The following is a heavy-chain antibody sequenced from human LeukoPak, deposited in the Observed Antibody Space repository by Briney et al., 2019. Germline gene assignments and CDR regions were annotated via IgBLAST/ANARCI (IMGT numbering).Heavy chain of an antibody. V-gene: IGHV1-2*02. Sequence: ASVKVSCKASGYTFTGYYMHWVRQAPGQGLEWMGWINPNSGGTNYAQKFQGRVTMTRDTSISTAYMELSRLRSDDTAVYYCAKGTDRYNWNEFDYWGQGTLVTVSS. CDR1: GYTFTGYY. CDR2: INPNSGGT. J-gene: IGHJ4*02. D-gene: IGHD1-20*01. CDR3: AKGTDRYNWNEFDY.